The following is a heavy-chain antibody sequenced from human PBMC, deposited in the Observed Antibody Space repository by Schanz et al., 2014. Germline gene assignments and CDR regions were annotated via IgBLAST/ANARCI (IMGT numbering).Heavy chain of an antibody. Sequence: VHLLESGGGLVQPGGSLRLSCAASGFTFNSYAFHWVRQAPGKGLEWVALISYDGNTKYYADSVKGRFTISRDNSKNSLYLQMDSLRSEDTALYYCAKNRAGGYESFLDSWGQGTLVTVSS. D-gene: IGHD5-12*01. CDR1: GFTFNSYA. J-gene: IGHJ4*02. V-gene: IGHV3-30-3*02. CDR3: AKNRAGGYESFLDS. CDR2: ISYDGNTK.